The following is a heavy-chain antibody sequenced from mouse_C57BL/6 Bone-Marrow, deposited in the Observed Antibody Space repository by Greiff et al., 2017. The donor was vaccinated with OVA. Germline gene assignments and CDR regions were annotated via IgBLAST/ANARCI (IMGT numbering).Heavy chain of an antibody. CDR2: IYPGDGDT. V-gene: IGHV1-82*01. J-gene: IGHJ1*03. D-gene: IGHD2-1*01. CDR3: ARACYGNYDWWYFDV. Sequence: QVQLQQSGPELVKPGASVKLSCKASGYAFSSSWMNWVKQRPGKGLEWVGRIYPGDGDTNYNGKFKGKATLTADKSSSTAYMQLSSLTAEDSAVYCCARACYGNYDWWYFDVWGTGTTVTVSS. CDR1: GYAFSSSW.